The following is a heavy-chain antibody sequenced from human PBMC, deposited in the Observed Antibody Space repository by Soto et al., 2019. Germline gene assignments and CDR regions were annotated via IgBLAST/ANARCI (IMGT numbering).Heavy chain of an antibody. V-gene: IGHV4-59*01. CDR1: SGSISTYY. J-gene: IGHJ3*02. Sequence: HVQLQESGPGLVKPSETLSLTCTVSSGSISTYYWSWIRQPPGKGLEWIGYIYYSGSTNYNPSLKSRVTISLDTSKNQFSLNLSSVTAADTAVYYCARELQGGARKAFDIWGQGTMVTVSS. CDR3: ARELQGGARKAFDI. D-gene: IGHD3-16*01. CDR2: IYYSGST.